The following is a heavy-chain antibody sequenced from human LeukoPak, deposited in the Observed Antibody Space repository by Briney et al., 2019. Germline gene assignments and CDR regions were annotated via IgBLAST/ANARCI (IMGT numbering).Heavy chain of an antibody. CDR3: ARDSGGFDY. J-gene: IGHJ4*02. CDR2: IYPGDSDT. CDR1: GYSFTSYW. D-gene: IGHD3-10*01. Sequence: GASLKVSSKGSGYSFTSYWIGWVRRMPGKGLEWMGIIYPGDSDTRYSRCFQGQVTISADKSISTAYLQWSSLKASDTAMYYCARDSGGFDYWGQGTLVTVAS. V-gene: IGHV5-51*01.